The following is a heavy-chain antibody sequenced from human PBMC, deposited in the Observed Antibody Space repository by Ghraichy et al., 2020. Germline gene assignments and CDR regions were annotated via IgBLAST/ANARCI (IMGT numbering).Heavy chain of an antibody. CDR1: GFSFRSYW. D-gene: IGHD4-23*01. CDR3: GRGGPDKGNCAVDI. CDR2: IKIDETEK. V-gene: IGHV3-7*04. J-gene: IGHJ3*02. Sequence: GGSLRLSCAASGFSFRSYWMTWVRQAPGKGLEWVANIKIDETEKYYVGSVKGRFTISRDNAKNSLYLQMNSLRAEDTALYYCGRGGPDKGNCAVDIWGQGTMVTVSA.